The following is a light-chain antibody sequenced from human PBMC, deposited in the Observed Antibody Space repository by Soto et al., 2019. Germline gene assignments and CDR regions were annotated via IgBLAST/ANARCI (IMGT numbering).Light chain of an antibody. CDR3: CSYTSGTSV. CDR1: SSDVGGYNF. V-gene: IGLV2-14*01. Sequence: QSVLTQPASVSGSPGQSITISCTGTSSDVGGYNFVSWYQQHPDKAPKVIIYEVTNRPSGISNRFSGSKSGNTASLTISGLQAEDEADYHCCSYTSGTSVFGTGTKVTVL. CDR2: EVT. J-gene: IGLJ1*01.